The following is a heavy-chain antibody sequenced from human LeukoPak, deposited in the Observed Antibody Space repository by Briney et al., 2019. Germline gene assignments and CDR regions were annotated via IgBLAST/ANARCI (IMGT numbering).Heavy chain of an antibody. CDR3: ARDLRAYSSGYTDY. D-gene: IGHD3-22*01. CDR1: GYTFTSYG. CDR2: ISACNGNT. Sequence: ASVKVSCKASGYTFTSYGISWVRQAPGQGLEWMGWISACNGNTNYAQKLQGRVTMTTDTSTSTAYMELRSLRSDDTAVYYCARDLRAYSSGYTDYWGQGTLVTVSS. V-gene: IGHV1-18*01. J-gene: IGHJ4*02.